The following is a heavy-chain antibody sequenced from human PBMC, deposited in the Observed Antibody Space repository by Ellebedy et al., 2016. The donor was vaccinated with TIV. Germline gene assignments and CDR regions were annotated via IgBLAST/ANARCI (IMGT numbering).Heavy chain of an antibody. Sequence: MPSETLSLTCSVSGGSISSDTHFWSCIRQPPGKGLEWIAYIHYRGSTHYNPTLNSRVTISVDTSKNQFSLELTSVTAADKAMYYCAREVIEATVTDPFDIWGQGTKVTVSS. V-gene: IGHV4-30-4*01. CDR1: GGSISSDTHF. D-gene: IGHD6-13*01. J-gene: IGHJ3*02. CDR2: IHYRGST. CDR3: AREVIEATVTDPFDI.